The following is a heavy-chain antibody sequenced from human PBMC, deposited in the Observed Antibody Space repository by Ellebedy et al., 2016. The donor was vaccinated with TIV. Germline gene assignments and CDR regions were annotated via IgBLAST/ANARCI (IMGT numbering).Heavy chain of an antibody. D-gene: IGHD2-15*01. CDR1: GFTFSSYA. Sequence: GESLKISCAASGFTFSSYAMHWVRQAPGKGLEWVAVISYDGSNKYYADSVKGRFTISRDNSKNPLYLQMNSLRAEETSVYYCARDLSHIVVVVAALDYWGQGTLVTVSS. CDR3: ARDLSHIVVVVAALDY. J-gene: IGHJ4*02. V-gene: IGHV3-30-3*01. CDR2: ISYDGSNK.